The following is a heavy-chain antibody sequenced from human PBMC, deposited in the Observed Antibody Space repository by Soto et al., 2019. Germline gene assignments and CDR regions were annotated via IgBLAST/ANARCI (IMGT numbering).Heavy chain of an antibody. CDR1: GFTFSSYS. J-gene: IGHJ5*02. D-gene: IGHD3-10*01. V-gene: IGHV3-48*01. Sequence: PGGSLRLSCAASGFTFSSYSMNWVRQAPGKGLEWVSYISSSSSTIYYADSVKGRFTISRDNAKNSLYLQMNSLRAEDTAVYYCASLDYYGSGSYPRGQGTLVTVSS. CDR3: ASLDYYGSGSYP. CDR2: ISSSSSTI.